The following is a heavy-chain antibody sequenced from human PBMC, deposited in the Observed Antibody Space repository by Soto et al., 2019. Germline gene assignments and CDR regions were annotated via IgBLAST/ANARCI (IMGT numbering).Heavy chain of an antibody. Sequence: PSETLSLTCTVSGGSISSGDYYWSWIRQPPGKGLEWIGYIYYSGSTYYNPSLKSRVTISVDTSNNQFSLKLTSVTAADTAVYYCARVHVMVVAGSTFDYWGHGTQVTVSS. CDR1: GGSISSGDYY. J-gene: IGHJ4*01. CDR2: IYYSGST. V-gene: IGHV4-30-4*01. D-gene: IGHD6-19*01. CDR3: ARVHVMVVAGSTFDY.